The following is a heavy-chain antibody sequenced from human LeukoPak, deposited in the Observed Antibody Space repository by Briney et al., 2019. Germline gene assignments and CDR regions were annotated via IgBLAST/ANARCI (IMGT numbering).Heavy chain of an antibody. D-gene: IGHD3-16*01. CDR3: ARGGGSFDY. V-gene: IGHV3-7*01. Sequence: GGSLRPSCVASGFTFSSYWMTWVRQAPGKGLEWVANIKTDGSQIYYVDSVKGRFTISRDNSKNTLYLQMGSLRAEDMAVYYCARGGGSFDYWGQGTLVTVSS. CDR2: IKTDGSQI. J-gene: IGHJ4*02. CDR1: GFTFSSYW.